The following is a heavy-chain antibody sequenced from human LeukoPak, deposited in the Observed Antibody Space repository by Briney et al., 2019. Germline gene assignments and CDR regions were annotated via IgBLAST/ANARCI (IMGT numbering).Heavy chain of an antibody. D-gene: IGHD2-21*02. J-gene: IGHJ4*02. Sequence: GGSLRLFCAASGFXFSSYAMSWVRQAPGKGLKWVSTISGNGGNTYYADSVKGRFTISRDNSKNTLYLQMNSLRAEDTAVYYCAKDAGVVVTAIDYWGQGTLVTVSS. CDR1: GFXFSSYA. V-gene: IGHV3-23*01. CDR3: AKDAGVVVTAIDY. CDR2: ISGNGGNT.